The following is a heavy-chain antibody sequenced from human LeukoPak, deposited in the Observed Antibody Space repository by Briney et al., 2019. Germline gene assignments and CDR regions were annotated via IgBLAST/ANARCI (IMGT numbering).Heavy chain of an antibody. D-gene: IGHD1-26*01. V-gene: IGHV1-2*02. CDR1: GYIFSGYY. CDR2: INPNSGDT. J-gene: IGHJ4*02. CDR3: ARARQWGRLHFDY. Sequence: ASVKVSCKASGYIFSGYYMHWVRQAPGQGLEWMGWINPNSGDTNYAQKFQGRVTMTRDTSISTAYMELSKLRSDDTAVYYCARARQWGRLHFDYWGQGTLVTVSS.